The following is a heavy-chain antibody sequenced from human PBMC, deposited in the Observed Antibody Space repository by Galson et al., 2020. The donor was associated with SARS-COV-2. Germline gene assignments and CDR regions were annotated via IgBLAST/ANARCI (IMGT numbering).Heavy chain of an antibody. V-gene: IGHV3-30*18. D-gene: IGHD2-2*01. CDR1: GFTFSSYG. J-gene: IGHJ4*02. CDR3: AKDQTIVVVPAATCDY. CDR2: ISYDGSNK. Sequence: GGSLRLSCAASGFTFSSYGIHWVRQAPGKGLEWVAVISYDGSNKYYADSVKGRFTISRDNSKNTLYLQMNSLRAEDTAVYYCAKDQTIVVVPAATCDYWGQGTLVTVPS.